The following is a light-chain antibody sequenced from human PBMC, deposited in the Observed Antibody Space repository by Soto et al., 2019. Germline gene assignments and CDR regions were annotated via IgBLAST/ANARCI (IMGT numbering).Light chain of an antibody. J-gene: IGKJ1*01. CDR1: QSVSSY. CDR3: HKYNSAPLT. CDR2: AAS. Sequence: TQSPSTLSLSPGERATLSCRASQSVSSYLAWYQQKPGKVPKLLIYAASTLQSGVPSRFSGSASGTEFTLTISSLRPEDVATYYCHKYNSAPLTFGQGTKVDIK. V-gene: IGKV1-27*01.